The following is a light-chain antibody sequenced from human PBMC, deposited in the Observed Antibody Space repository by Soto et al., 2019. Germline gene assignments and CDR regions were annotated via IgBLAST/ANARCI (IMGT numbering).Light chain of an antibody. CDR3: QQYGSSLGVT. CDR2: GAS. CDR1: QSVSSSY. V-gene: IGKV3-20*01. Sequence: EIVLTQSPGTLSLSPGERATLSCRASQSVSSSYLAWYQQKPGQAPRLLIYGASIRATGIPDRFSGSGSGTDFTLTISRLEPEDFAVYYCQQYGSSLGVTFGGGTRLEIK. J-gene: IGKJ5*01.